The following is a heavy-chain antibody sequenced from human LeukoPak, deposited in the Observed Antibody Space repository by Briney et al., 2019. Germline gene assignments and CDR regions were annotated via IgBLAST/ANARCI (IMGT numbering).Heavy chain of an antibody. V-gene: IGHV1-46*01. CDR2: MNPSGSST. Sequence: ASVKVSCKATGYTFTAYYMHWVRQAPGQGLEWMGLMNPSGSSTVHAQKFQGRVTMTRDMSTSTDYMELSSLRFEDTAVYYCARDNSVGDTAWWFDPWGQGTLVTVSS. J-gene: IGHJ5*02. D-gene: IGHD1-26*01. CDR3: ARDNSVGDTAWWFDP. CDR1: GYTFTAYY.